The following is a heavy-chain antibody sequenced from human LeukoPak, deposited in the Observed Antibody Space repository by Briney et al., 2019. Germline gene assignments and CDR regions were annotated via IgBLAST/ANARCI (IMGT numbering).Heavy chain of an antibody. D-gene: IGHD6-13*01. CDR2: ISGDGGST. V-gene: IGHV3-43*02. CDR1: GFTFDDYA. CDR3: AKDTPLAAAGHYYYYMDV. Sequence: GGSLRLSCAASGFTFDDYAMHWVSQAPGKGLEWVSLISGDGGSTYYADSVKGRFTISRDNSKNSLYLQMNSLRTEDTALYYCAKDTPLAAAGHYYYYMDVWGKGTTVTVSS. J-gene: IGHJ6*03.